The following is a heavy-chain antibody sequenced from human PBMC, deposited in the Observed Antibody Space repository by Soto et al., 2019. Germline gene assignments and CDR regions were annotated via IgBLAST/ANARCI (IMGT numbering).Heavy chain of an antibody. CDR1: GFPFSNYG. CDR3: ARVAFSSGTYYPFDY. V-gene: IGHV3-33*01. Sequence: QVQLVESGGGVVQPGRSLRLSCAASGFPFSNYGMHWVRQAPGKGLEWVAVIYYDGSSKYYADSVKARFTISRDNSKNTLYLQMNSLRADDTXXXYCARVAFSSGTYYPFDYWGQGTLVTVSS. J-gene: IGHJ4*02. CDR2: IYYDGSSK. D-gene: IGHD1-26*01.